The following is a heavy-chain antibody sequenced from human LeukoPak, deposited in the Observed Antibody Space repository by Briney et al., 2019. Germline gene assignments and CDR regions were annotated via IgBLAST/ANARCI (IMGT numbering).Heavy chain of an antibody. CDR1: GGSISSYY. Sequence: SETLSLTCTVSGGSISSYYWSWIRQPPGKGLEWVGDIYYSGSTNYNPSLKSRVTITVDTSKNQFSLKLSSVTAADTAVYYCAGSIWRLGWLSPGVATFDYWGQGTLVTVSS. CDR2: IYYSGST. CDR3: AGSIWRLGWLSPGVATFDY. J-gene: IGHJ4*02. V-gene: IGHV4-59*01. D-gene: IGHD3-9*01.